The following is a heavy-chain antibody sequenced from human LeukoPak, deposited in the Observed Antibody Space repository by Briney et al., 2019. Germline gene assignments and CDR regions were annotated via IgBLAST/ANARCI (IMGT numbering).Heavy chain of an antibody. V-gene: IGHV1-69*05. CDR2: IIPIFGTA. Sequence: SVKVSCKASGGTFSSYAISWVRQAPGQGLEWMGGIIPIFGTANYAQKFQGRVTITTDESTSTAYLELSSLRSEDTAVYYCAVSSGSYLSPDYWGQGTLVTVSS. CDR1: GGTFSSYA. D-gene: IGHD1-26*01. J-gene: IGHJ4*02. CDR3: AVSSGSYLSPDY.